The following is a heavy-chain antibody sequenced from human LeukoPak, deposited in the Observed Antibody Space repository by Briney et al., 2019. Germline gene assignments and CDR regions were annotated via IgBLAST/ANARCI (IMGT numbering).Heavy chain of an antibody. V-gene: IGHV4-39*07. CDR1: GGSLSSSSYY. J-gene: IGHJ4*02. Sequence: SETLSLTCTVSGGSLSSSSYYWGWIRQTPGKGLEWIGSIYYSGSTYYNPSLKSRVTISVDTSKNQFSLKLSSVTAADAAVYYCARGPPPDFDYWGQGTLVTVST. CDR2: IYYSGST. CDR3: ARGPPPDFDY.